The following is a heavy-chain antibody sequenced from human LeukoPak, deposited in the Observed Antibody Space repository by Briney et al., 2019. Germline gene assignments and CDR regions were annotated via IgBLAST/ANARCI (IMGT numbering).Heavy chain of an antibody. CDR2: ISGSGGST. D-gene: IGHD3-10*01. V-gene: IGHV3-23*01. J-gene: IGHJ4*02. Sequence: GGSLRLSCVASGFTFSSYWMSWVRQAPGKGLEWVSAISGSGGSTYYADSVKGRFTISRDNSKNTLYLQMNNLRAEDTAVYYCAKTRGSGPFDYWGQGTLVTVSS. CDR3: AKTRGSGPFDY. CDR1: GFTFSSYW.